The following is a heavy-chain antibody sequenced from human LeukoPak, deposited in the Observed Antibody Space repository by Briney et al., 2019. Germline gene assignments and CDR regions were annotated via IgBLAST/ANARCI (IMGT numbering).Heavy chain of an antibody. V-gene: IGHV3-66*02. J-gene: IGHJ5*02. CDR1: GITVGSSY. CDR2: IFAGGNT. D-gene: IGHD2-21*01. Sequence: GGSLRLSCAASGITVGSSYMIWVRQAPGKGLEWVSVIFAGGNTYYSDSVQGRSTISRDNSKNTVYLQMNSLRPEDTAIYYCARASSYRFDPWGQGTLVTVSS. CDR3: ARASSYRFDP.